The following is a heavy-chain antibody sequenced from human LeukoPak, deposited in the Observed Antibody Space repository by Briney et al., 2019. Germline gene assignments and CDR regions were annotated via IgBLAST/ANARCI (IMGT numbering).Heavy chain of an antibody. CDR3: ARRAGYWFDP. Sequence: PSETLSLTCTVSGGSISSYYWSWIRQPPGKGLEWIGYIYYSGGTNYNPSLKSRVTISVDTSKNQFSLKLSSVTAADTAVYYCARRAGYWFDPWGQGTLVTVSS. CDR2: IYYSGGT. J-gene: IGHJ5*02. D-gene: IGHD3-10*01. CDR1: GGSISSYY. V-gene: IGHV4-59*08.